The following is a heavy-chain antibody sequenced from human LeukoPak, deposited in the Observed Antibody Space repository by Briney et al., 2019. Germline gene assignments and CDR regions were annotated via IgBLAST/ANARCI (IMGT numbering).Heavy chain of an antibody. Sequence: GRSLRLSCAASGFTFSSYGMHWVRQAPGKGLEWVAVISYDGSNKNYADSVKGRFTISRDISKNTLYLQMNSLRAEDTAVYYCAKRQGYYDSSEGYFDYWGQGTLVTVSS. CDR1: GFTFSSYG. CDR3: AKRQGYYDSSEGYFDY. D-gene: IGHD3-22*01. CDR2: ISYDGSNK. J-gene: IGHJ4*02. V-gene: IGHV3-30*18.